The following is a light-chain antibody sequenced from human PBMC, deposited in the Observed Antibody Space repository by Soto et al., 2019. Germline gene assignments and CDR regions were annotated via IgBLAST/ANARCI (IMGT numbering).Light chain of an antibody. CDR3: QVRDSNNDHMV. CDR1: NIGSKS. Sequence: SYELTQPPSVPVAPGQTARITCGGNNIGSKSVHWHQQRPGQAPLVVINDDTDRPSGIPERFSGANSENTATLTITRVEAGDEADYYCQVRDSNNDHMVFGGGTKLTVL. CDR2: DDT. V-gene: IGLV3-21*02. J-gene: IGLJ3*02.